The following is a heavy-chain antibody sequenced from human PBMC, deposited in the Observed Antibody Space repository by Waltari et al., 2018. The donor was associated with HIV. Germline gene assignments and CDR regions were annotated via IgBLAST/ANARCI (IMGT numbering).Heavy chain of an antibody. CDR2: ITPMSNTA. J-gene: IGHJ4*02. Sequence: QLVQSGAEVRKPGSSVRVSCKASGGEFNSYSINWVRQVNGQGLEWLGRITPMSNTANNAQKFQGRVTITADKSTSTAYMELSSLKSDDTGVYYCASARETMGVDFESWGQGSLVTVSS. CDR1: GGEFNSYS. D-gene: IGHD3-10*01. V-gene: IGHV1-69*08. CDR3: ASARETMGVDFES.